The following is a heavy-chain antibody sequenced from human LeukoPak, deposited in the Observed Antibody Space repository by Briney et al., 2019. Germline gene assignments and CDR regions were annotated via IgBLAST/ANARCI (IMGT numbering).Heavy chain of an antibody. CDR3: ASRGAYYGSSGYYFAY. CDR1: GGSISSSSYY. D-gene: IGHD3-22*01. Sequence: SETLSLTCTVSGGSISSSSYYWGWIRQPPGKGLEWIGSIYYSGSTYYNPSLKSRATISVDTSKNQFSLKLSSVTAADTAVYYCASRGAYYGSSGYYFAYWGQGTLVTVSS. J-gene: IGHJ4*02. CDR2: IYYSGST. V-gene: IGHV4-39*01.